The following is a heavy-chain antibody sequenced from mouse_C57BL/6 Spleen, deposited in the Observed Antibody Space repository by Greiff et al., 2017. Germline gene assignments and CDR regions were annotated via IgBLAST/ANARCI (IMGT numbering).Heavy chain of an antibody. CDR1: GYTFTSYW. D-gene: IGHD2-4*01. J-gene: IGHJ3*01. Sequence: QVQLQQPGADLVKPGASVKVSCKASGYTFTSYWMHWLKQRPGQGLQWFGRLHPSDSDTTYNQKFKGKATLTVDKSSSTAYMQLSSLTSEDSAVYYCAMEDDYDGCAYWGQGTLVTVSA. CDR3: AMEDDYDGCAY. V-gene: IGHV1-74*01. CDR2: LHPSDSDT.